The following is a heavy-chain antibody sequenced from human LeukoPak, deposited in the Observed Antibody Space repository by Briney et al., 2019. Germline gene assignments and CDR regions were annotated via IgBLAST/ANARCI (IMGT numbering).Heavy chain of an antibody. CDR1: GFTFTGHS. J-gene: IGHJ6*03. Sequence: GRSLRLSCVASGFTFTGHSMHWVRQAPGKGLEWVSLISWDGGSTYYADSVKGRFTISRDNSKNSLYLQMNSLRAEDTASYYCAKDGLPAVMPNYYYYMDVWGKGTTVTVSS. CDR3: AKDGLPAVMPNYYYYMDV. V-gene: IGHV3-43D*03. D-gene: IGHD2-2*01. CDR2: ISWDGGST.